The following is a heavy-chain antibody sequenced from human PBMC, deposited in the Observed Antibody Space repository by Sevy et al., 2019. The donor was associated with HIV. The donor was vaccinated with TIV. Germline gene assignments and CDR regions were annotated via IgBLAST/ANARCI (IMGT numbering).Heavy chain of an antibody. J-gene: IGHJ5*02. V-gene: IGHV1-18*01. CDR2: ISVYNGKI. CDR1: GYTFTSFG. D-gene: IGHD2-21*01. CDR3: ARRGACDFDNCGFLSP. Sequence: ASVKVSCKASGYTFTSFGISWVRQAPGQGLEWVGWISVYNGKINYAQNFQGRVTMTTDTSTRTAYMELKSLRSDDTAVYYCARRGACDFDNCGFLSPWGQGTLVTVSS.